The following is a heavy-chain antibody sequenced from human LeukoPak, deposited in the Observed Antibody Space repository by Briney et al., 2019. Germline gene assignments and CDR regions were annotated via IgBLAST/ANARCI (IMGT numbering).Heavy chain of an antibody. Sequence: ASVKVSCKASGYTFTTHYMHWVRQAPGQGLEWMGIINPSGGSTSYAQKFQGRVTMTRDTSTSTVYMELVSLRSDDTAVYYCAGDLAGYSNHWGQGTLVTVSS. CDR3: AGDLAGYSNH. V-gene: IGHV1-46*01. D-gene: IGHD6-13*01. CDR1: GYTFTTHY. J-gene: IGHJ5*02. CDR2: INPSGGST.